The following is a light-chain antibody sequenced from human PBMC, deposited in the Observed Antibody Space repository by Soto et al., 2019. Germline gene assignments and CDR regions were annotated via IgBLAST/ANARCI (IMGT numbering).Light chain of an antibody. CDR2: GAS. Sequence: EIVLTQSPGTLSLSPVESATLYWTASQSVRNNYLAWYQQRPGQAPRLLIHGASSRATGIPDRFSGSGSGTDFTLTISRLEPEDFAVYYCQQYGSPPRTFGQGTKVDIK. CDR3: QQYGSPPRT. V-gene: IGKV3-20*01. CDR1: QSVRNNY. J-gene: IGKJ1*01.